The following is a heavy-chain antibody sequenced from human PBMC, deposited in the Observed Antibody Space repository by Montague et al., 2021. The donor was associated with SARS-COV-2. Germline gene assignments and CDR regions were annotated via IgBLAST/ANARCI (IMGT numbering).Heavy chain of an antibody. J-gene: IGHJ3*02. V-gene: IGHV4-31*03. CDR1: GDSITSGRYY. CDR2: IFFSGVT. D-gene: IGHD3-9*01. CDR3: ARGDDGISTGYVFEI. Sequence: TLSLTCTVSGDSITSGRYYWTWLRHHPGKGLEWIGYIFFSGVTSYNPSLKSRVTISLDSSKNQFFLSLSSVTAADAAVYYCARGDDGISTGYVFEIWGQGTMVTVSS.